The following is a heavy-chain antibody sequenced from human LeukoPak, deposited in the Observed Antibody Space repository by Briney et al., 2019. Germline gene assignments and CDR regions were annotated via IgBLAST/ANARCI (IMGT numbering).Heavy chain of an antibody. V-gene: IGHV4-34*01. D-gene: IGHD6-13*01. CDR2: IYHSGST. CDR1: GGSFSGYY. CDR3: ARRLAGTEDY. J-gene: IGHJ4*02. Sequence: SETLSLTCAVYGGSFSGYYWSWIRQPPEMGLEWIGQIYHSGSTKYNGSLKSRVTISVDTSKNQFSLKLGSVTAADTAVYYCARRLAGTEDYWGQGTLVTVSS.